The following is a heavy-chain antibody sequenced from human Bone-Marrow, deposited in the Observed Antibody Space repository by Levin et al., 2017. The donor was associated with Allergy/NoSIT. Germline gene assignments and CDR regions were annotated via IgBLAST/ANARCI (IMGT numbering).Heavy chain of an antibody. CDR2: ISPNSGGT. J-gene: IGHJ3*02. CDR3: SRRPHYYDSRGYYGSHAFDI. CDR1: GYSFTGFY. V-gene: IGHV1-2*02. D-gene: IGHD3-22*01. Sequence: ASVKVSCKASGYSFTGFYLHWIRQAPRQGLEWMGWISPNSGGTNYAQKFQGRVTMSRDTSISTAYMELSRLRSDDTAVYYCSRRPHYYDSRGYYGSHAFDIWGQGTMVTVSS.